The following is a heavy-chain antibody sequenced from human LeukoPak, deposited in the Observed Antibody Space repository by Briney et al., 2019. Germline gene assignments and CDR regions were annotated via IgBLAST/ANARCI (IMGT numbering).Heavy chain of an antibody. CDR2: ISSSSSTI. Sequence: GGSLRLSCAASGFTFSSYSMNWVRQAPGKGLEWVSYISSSSSTIYYADSVKGRFTISRDNAKNSLYLQMNSLRAEDTAVYYCARDPSMAGAYYYYYMDVWGKGTTVTVSS. D-gene: IGHD3-10*01. V-gene: IGHV3-48*04. J-gene: IGHJ6*03. CDR1: GFTFSSYS. CDR3: ARDPSMAGAYYYYYMDV.